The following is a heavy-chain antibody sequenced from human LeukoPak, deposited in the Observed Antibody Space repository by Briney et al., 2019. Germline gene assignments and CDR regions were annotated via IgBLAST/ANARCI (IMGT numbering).Heavy chain of an antibody. CDR1: GYFFIDYY. CDR3: AMSSKTYGGYYIY. V-gene: IGHV1-2*02. D-gene: IGHD3-22*01. CDR2: INPVSGGT. J-gene: IGHJ4*02. Sequence: ASVKVSCKTSGYFFIDYYMHWVRQAPGQGLEWMGWINPVSGGTNYAQKFQGRVTVTRDTSISTAYMELSGLRSDDTAVYYCAMSSKTYGGYYIYWGQGALVTVSS.